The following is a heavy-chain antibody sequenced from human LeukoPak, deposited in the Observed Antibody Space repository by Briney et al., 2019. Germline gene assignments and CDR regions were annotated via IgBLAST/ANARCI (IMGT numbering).Heavy chain of an antibody. CDR3: ARRVGNYFDY. V-gene: IGHV4-39*01. CDR2: IYYSGST. J-gene: IGHJ4*02. Sequence: SETLSLTCTVSGGSISSSSYYWGWIRQPPGKGLEWIGSIYYSGSTYYNPSLKSRVTISVDTSKNQSSLKLSSVTAADTAVYYCARRVGNYFDYWGQGTLVTVSS. D-gene: IGHD3-10*01. CDR1: GGSISSSSYY.